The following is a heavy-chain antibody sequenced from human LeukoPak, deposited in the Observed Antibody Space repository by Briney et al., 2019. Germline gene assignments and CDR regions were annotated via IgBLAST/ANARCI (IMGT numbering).Heavy chain of an antibody. V-gene: IGHV3-23*01. D-gene: IGHD1-14*01. CDR1: GFTFSSYA. CDR3: ANPLDRGYYYYGMDV. CDR2: ISGSGGST. J-gene: IGHJ6*02. Sequence: GGSLRLSCAASGFTFSSYAMSWVRQAPGKGLEWASAISGSGGSTYYADSVKGRFTISRDNSKNTLYLQMNSLRAEDTAVYYCANPLDRGYYYYGMDVWGQGTTVTVSS.